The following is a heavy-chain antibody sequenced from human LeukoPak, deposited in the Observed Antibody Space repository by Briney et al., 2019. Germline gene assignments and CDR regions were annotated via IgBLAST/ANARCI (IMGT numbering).Heavy chain of an antibody. V-gene: IGHV3-48*04. Sequence: GGSLRLSCAASGFTFSSYWMSWVRQAPGKGLGWVSYISRSGDTIYFADSVKGRFTISRDNAKNSLYLQMSSLRAEDTAVYYCARDYASDYWGQGTLVTVSS. D-gene: IGHD3-10*01. CDR1: GFTFSSYW. J-gene: IGHJ4*02. CDR3: ARDYASDY. CDR2: ISRSGDTI.